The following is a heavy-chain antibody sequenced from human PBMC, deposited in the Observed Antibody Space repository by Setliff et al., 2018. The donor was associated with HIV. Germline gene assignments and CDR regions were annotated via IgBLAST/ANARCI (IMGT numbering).Heavy chain of an antibody. J-gene: IGHJ4*02. Sequence: SETLSLTCAVSASSISSDYCWGWIRQPPGKGLEWIGSIYHSGSAYYTPSLKSRVTISVDTSKNQFSLKLRSATAADTAVYYCARVVVGELLPLDYWGQGILVTVSS. CDR2: IYHSGSA. V-gene: IGHV4-38-2*01. CDR3: ARVVVGELLPLDY. D-gene: IGHD3-10*01. CDR1: ASSISSDYC.